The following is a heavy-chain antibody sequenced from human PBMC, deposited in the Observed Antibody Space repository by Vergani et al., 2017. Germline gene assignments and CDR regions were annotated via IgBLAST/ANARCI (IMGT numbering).Heavy chain of an antibody. CDR3: ARLRVDTAMLFDP. D-gene: IGHD5-18*01. CDR1: GGSISSGGYS. J-gene: IGHJ5*02. Sequence: QVQLKESGPGLVKPSQTLSLTCTVSGGSISSGGYSWSWIRQHPGKGLEWIGYTYYNGSTYYNPSLKSRVTISVDTSKNQFSLQLSSVTAADTAVYYCARLRVDTAMLFDPWGQGTLVTVSS. CDR2: TYYNGST. V-gene: IGHV4-31*03.